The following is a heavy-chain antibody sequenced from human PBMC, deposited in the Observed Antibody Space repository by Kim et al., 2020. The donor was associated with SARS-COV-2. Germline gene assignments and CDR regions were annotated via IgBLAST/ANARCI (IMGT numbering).Heavy chain of an antibody. CDR3: AKDRPGSGYFFHY. D-gene: IGHD3-22*01. Sequence: GGSLRLSCAASGFTFSDHAMAWVRQAPGKGLEWVSAISASGRNTYYTDSVKGRFTISRDNSKNTLSLQLNGLRAEDTAVYYCAKDRPGSGYFFHYWGQGTLVTVSS. J-gene: IGHJ4*02. CDR2: ISASGRNT. CDR1: GFTFSDHA. V-gene: IGHV3-23*01.